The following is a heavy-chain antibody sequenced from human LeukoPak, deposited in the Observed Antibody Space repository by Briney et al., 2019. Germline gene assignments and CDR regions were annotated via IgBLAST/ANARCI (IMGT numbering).Heavy chain of an antibody. CDR1: GFTFSSYA. CDR3: ARGDQWLDY. V-gene: IGHV3-64*01. D-gene: IGHD6-19*01. Sequence: GGSLRLSCAASGFTFSSYAMHWVRQAPGKGLEYVSAMSSNGGSTYYANSVKGRFTISRDKSKNTLYLQMGSLRAEDMAVYYCARGDQWLDYWGQGTLVTVSS. CDR2: MSSNGGST. J-gene: IGHJ4*02.